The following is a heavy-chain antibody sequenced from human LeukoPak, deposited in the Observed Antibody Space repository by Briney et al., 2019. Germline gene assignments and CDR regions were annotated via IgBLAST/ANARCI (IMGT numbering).Heavy chain of an antibody. D-gene: IGHD3-10*01. CDR2: ISGSSRTI. CDR1: GFTFNKYS. J-gene: IGHJ5*02. CDR3: VRAHHPGGWFDP. V-gene: IGHV3-48*04. Sequence: PGGSLRLSCVASGFTFNKYSMNWVRQAPGKGLQWLSYISGSSRTIYYADSVKGRFTISRDNAKNSLYLQMNSLRAEDTAVHYCVRAHHPGGWFDPWGQGTLVTVSS.